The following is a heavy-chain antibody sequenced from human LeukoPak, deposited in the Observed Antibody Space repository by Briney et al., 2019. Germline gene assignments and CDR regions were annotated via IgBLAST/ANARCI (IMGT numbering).Heavy chain of an antibody. CDR2: ISNDGAYI. D-gene: IGHD2-2*01. J-gene: IGHJ4*02. CDR1: EITFRIYT. V-gene: IGHV3-30*04. Sequence: PGRSLRLSCAASEITFRIYTMHWFRQAPGRGLEWAAVISNDGAYINYADSVRGRSTISRDNSRNTLYLQMNSLRAEDTAVYYCARERASCYFDYWGQGALVTVSS. CDR3: ARERASCYFDY.